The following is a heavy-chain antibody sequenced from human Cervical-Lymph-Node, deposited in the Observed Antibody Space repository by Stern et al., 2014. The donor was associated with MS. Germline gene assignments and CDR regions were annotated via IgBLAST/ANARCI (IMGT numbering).Heavy chain of an antibody. D-gene: IGHD6-19*01. CDR3: ARVSGWYLSDYGMDV. Sequence: EVQLVESGGGLVQPGGSLRLSCAASGFTVSSNYMSWVRQAPGKGLEWVSVIYSGGSTYYADSVKGRFTISRDNSKNTLYLQMNSLRAEDTAVYYCARVSGWYLSDYGMDVWGQGTTVTVSS. V-gene: IGHV3-66*02. CDR2: IYSGGST. J-gene: IGHJ6*02. CDR1: GFTVSSNY.